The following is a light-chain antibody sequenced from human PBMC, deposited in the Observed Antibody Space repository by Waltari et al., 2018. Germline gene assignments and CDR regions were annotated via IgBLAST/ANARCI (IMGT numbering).Light chain of an antibody. CDR1: RSNIGADNE. V-gene: IGLV1-40*01. Sequence: QSVLTQPPSVSGGPGQRVPISCTRRRSNIGADNEVPCDQHLPGTAPNLLLYGNSERPSGGPDRFSGSKSGTSAALAVTGLQAEDEADYYCQSFDSSLSGGVVFGGGTKLTVL. CDR2: GNS. J-gene: IGLJ2*01. CDR3: QSFDSSLSGGVV.